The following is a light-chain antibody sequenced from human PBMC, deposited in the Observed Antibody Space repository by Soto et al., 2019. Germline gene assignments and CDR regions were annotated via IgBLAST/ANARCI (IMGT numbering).Light chain of an antibody. CDR2: GAP. CDR3: LQDYNYPRT. J-gene: IGKJ2*01. CDR1: QDIRTE. V-gene: IGKV1-6*01. Sequence: AIPMTQSPSSLSASVGDRVTITCRSSQDIRTELGWYQQRPGKAPNLLIYGAPTLQTGVPSRFSGSGSGTDFFLTISSLQPEDVATYFCLQDYNYPRTFGQGTKLQIK.